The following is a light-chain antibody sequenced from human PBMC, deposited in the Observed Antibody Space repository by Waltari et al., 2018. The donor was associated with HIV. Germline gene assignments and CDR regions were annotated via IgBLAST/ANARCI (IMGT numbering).Light chain of an antibody. CDR1: QNINSNY. CDR3: QQFGDSPWT. V-gene: IGKV3-20*01. J-gene: IGKJ1*01. Sequence: VLTPSPDTLSLSPGERATLSCRASQNINSNYLAWYQQKPDQAPRLLIYGASTRATGIPDRFGGSGSGTDFTLTVSRVEPEDFAVYYCQQFGDSPWTFGQGTKVEIK. CDR2: GAS.